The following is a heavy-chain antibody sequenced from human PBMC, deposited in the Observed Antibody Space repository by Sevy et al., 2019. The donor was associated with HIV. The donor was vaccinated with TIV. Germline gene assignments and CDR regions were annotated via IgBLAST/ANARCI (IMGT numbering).Heavy chain of an antibody. CDR2: IKSQIDGATT. Sequence: GGCLRLSCAASGFTFFNAWMNWVRQAPGKGLEWVGRIKSQIDGATTDYAAPVEGRFTISRDDSRDTLYLQMNSLKAEVTTVYYCTTDSPLRGSNRDAFDVWGQGTLVTVSS. CDR3: TTDSPLRGSNRDAFDV. J-gene: IGHJ3*01. D-gene: IGHD1-26*01. CDR1: GFTFFNAW. V-gene: IGHV3-15*07.